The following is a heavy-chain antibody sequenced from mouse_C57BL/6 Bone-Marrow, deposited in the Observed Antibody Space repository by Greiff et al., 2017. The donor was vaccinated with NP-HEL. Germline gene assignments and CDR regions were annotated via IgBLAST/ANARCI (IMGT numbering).Heavy chain of an antibody. V-gene: IGHV5-17*01. CDR1: GFTFSDYG. D-gene: IGHD2-12*01. J-gene: IGHJ4*01. Sequence: EVMLVESGGGLVKPGGSLKLSCAASGFTFSDYGMHWVRQAPEKGLEWVAYISSGSSTIYYADTVKGRFPISRDNAKNTLFLQMTSLRSEDTAMYYCARRYRGLYYYAMDYWGQGTSGTVSS. CDR3: ARRYRGLYYYAMDY. CDR2: ISSGSSTI.